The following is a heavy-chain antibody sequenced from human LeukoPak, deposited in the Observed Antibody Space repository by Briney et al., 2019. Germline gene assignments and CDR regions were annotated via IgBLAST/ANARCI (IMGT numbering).Heavy chain of an antibody. J-gene: IGHJ4*02. Sequence: PGGSLRLSCAASGFTFSSYWMHWVRQAPGKGLVWVSRINSDGSSTSYADSVKGRFTISRDNAKNTLYLQMNSLRAEDTAEYYCARDHRWELLFDYWGQGTLVTVSS. CDR1: GFTFSSYW. V-gene: IGHV3-74*01. CDR3: ARDHRWELLFDY. CDR2: INSDGSST. D-gene: IGHD1-26*01.